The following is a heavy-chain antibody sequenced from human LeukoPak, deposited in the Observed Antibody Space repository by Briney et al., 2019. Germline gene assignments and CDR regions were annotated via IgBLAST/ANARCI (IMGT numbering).Heavy chain of an antibody. Sequence: GGSLRLSCAAPGFTFSSYGMHWVRQAPGKGLEWVAFIRRDGRDEDYAASVKGRFTVSRDNSRNTLYLQMNGLRPEDTALYYCAKDRDGGNFFFDYWGQGTLATVSS. D-gene: IGHD4-23*01. CDR3: AKDRDGGNFFFDY. CDR1: GFTFSSYG. V-gene: IGHV3-30*02. CDR2: IRRDGRDE. J-gene: IGHJ4*02.